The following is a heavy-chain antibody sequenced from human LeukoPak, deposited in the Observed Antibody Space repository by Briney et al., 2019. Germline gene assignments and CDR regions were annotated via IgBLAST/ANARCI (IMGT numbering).Heavy chain of an antibody. D-gene: IGHD3-16*01. J-gene: IGHJ4*02. V-gene: IGHV3-30*03. CDR1: GFTFSSYG. CDR3: VCLGLGGLSLD. Sequence: GGSLRLSCAASGFTFSSYGMHWVRQAPGKGLEWVAVISYDGSNKYYADSVKGRFTISRDNSKNTLYLQMNSLGVEDTAVYYCVCLGLGGLSLDWGQGTLVTVSS. CDR2: ISYDGSNK.